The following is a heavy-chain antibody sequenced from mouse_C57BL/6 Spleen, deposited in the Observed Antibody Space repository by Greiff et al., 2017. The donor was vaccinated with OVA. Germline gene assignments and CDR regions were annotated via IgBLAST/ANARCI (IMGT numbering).Heavy chain of an antibody. CDR1: GYTFTSYW. CDR3: ERGQHRLPLDY. D-gene: IGHD3-2*02. V-gene: IGHV1-69*01. Sequence: VQLQQPGAELVMPGASVKLSCKASGYTFTSYWMHWVTQRPGQGLEWIGEIHPSDSYTNYNQKFKGKSTLTVDKSSSTAYMQLSSLTTEDSAVYDCERGQHRLPLDYWGQGTTLTVSS. J-gene: IGHJ2*01. CDR2: IHPSDSYT.